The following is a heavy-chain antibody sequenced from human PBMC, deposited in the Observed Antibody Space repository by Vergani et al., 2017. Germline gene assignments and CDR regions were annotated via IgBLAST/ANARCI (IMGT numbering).Heavy chain of an antibody. CDR3: ARISGGSAPYLHY. D-gene: IGHD2-15*01. V-gene: IGHV3-7*01. CDR2: IKRDGTET. J-gene: IGHJ1*01. CDR1: GFTFGDFY. Sequence: EVHLEESGGGLVQPGGSLRLSCAASGFTFGDFYMAWIRLAPGKGLDWVASIKRDGTETFYVDSVKGRFTISRDNAKTTLYLQMNSLRDEDRGVYYCARISGGSAPYLHYWGQGTLVTVAS.